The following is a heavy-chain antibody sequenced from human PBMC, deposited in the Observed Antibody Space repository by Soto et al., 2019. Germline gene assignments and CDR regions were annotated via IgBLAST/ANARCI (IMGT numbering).Heavy chain of an antibody. D-gene: IGHD6-13*01. CDR2: ISAYNGNT. J-gene: IGHJ6*02. V-gene: IGHV1-18*01. Sequence: GASVKVSCKASGYTFTSYGISWVRQAPGQGLEWMGWISAYNGNTNYAQKLQGRVTMTTDTSTSTAYMDLRSLRSDDTAVYYCARDRPYSSSWYSRGYYYYGMDVWGQGTTVTVSS. CDR1: GYTFTSYG. CDR3: ARDRPYSSSWYSRGYYYYGMDV.